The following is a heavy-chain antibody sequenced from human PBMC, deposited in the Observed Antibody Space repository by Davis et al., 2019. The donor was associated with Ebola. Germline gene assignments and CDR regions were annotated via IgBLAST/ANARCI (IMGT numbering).Heavy chain of an antibody. CDR1: GGSISSSSYY. CDR2: IYYSGST. Sequence: PSETLSLTCTVSGGSISSSSYYWGWIRQPPGKGLEWIGSIYYSGSTYYNPSLKSRVTISVDTSKNQLSLQLNSVTPEDTAVYYCARERKCSSTSCYTGNSFDPWGQGTLVTVSS. J-gene: IGHJ5*02. V-gene: IGHV4-39*02. CDR3: ARERKCSSTSCYTGNSFDP. D-gene: IGHD2-2*02.